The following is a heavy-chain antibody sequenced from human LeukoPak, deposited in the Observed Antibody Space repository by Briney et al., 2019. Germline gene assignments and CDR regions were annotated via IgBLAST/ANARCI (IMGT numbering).Heavy chain of an antibody. CDR3: ARADGSVAGPPSGH. Sequence: GGSLRLSCAASGFTFSSYAMHWVRQAPGKGLEWVAIISYDGSDKYYADSVRGRLTISRDNSKSTLYLQMISLRTEDTAVYYCARADGSVAGPPSGHWGQGTLVTVSS. V-gene: IGHV3-30-3*01. D-gene: IGHD6-19*01. CDR1: GFTFSSYA. CDR2: ISYDGSDK. J-gene: IGHJ4*02.